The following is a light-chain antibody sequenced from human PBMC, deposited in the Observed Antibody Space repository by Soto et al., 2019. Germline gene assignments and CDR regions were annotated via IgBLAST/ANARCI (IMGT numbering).Light chain of an antibody. Sequence: QSALTQPASVSGSPGQSITISCTGTSSDVGSYNYVSWYQQHPGKAPKLMIYEVSNRPSGVSSRFSGSKSGNPASLTISGLQAEDEADYYCSSYAGNNNFVVFGGGTKVTVL. V-gene: IGLV2-14*01. CDR3: SSYAGNNNFVV. CDR2: EVS. CDR1: SSDVGSYNY. J-gene: IGLJ2*01.